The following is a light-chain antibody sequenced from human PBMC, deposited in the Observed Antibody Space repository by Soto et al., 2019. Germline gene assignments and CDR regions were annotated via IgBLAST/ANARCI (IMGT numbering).Light chain of an antibody. CDR2: AAS. CDR1: QGISSY. J-gene: IGKJ1*01. CDR3: QQYYSYPRT. V-gene: IGKV1-8*01. Sequence: AIRMTQSPSSFSESTGDRVTITCRASQGISSYLAWYQQKPGKAPKLLIYAASTLQSGVPSSFSGSGSGTDFTLTISCLQSEDFATYYCQQYYSYPRTFGQGTKVEIK.